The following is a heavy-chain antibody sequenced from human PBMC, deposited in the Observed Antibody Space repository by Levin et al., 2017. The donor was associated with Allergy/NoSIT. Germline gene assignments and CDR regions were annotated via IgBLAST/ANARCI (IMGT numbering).Heavy chain of an antibody. CDR2: ISGSGGST. CDR1: GFTFSSYA. D-gene: IGHD3-22*01. Sequence: GGSLRLSCAASGFTFSSYAMSWVRQAPGKGLEWVSAISGSGGSTYYADSVKGRFTISRDNSKNTLYLQMNSLRAEDTAVYYCAKDPPASSGYYQNEMDVWGQGTTVTVSS. CDR3: AKDPPASSGYYQNEMDV. J-gene: IGHJ6*02. V-gene: IGHV3-23*01.